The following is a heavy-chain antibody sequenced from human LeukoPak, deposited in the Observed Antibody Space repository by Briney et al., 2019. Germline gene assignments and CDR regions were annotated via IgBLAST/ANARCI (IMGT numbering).Heavy chain of an antibody. J-gene: IGHJ3*02. CDR1: GDTSGSYA. CDR3: ARARSRITFGGIRHAFDI. D-gene: IGHD3-16*01. CDR2: IIPLLGIT. V-gene: IGHV1-69*04. Sequence: EASVKVSCKASGDTSGSYAMNWVRPAPGQGLEWVARIIPLLGITNHAQKLQGRVTVTADTSTNTVYMELSSLRPDDTAVYYCARARSRITFGGIRHAFDIWGQGTLVTVSS.